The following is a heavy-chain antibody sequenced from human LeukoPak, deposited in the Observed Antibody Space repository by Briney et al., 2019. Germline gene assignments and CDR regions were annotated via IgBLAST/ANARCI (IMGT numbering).Heavy chain of an antibody. CDR2: ISTSGST. CDR3: ARLIPITRTTDYFDY. Sequence: SETLSLPCTVSGASISSHYWSLIRQPPGKGLEYIGYISTSGSTNYNPSLKSRVTISVDTSKNQFSLKLRSVTAADTAIYYCARLIPITRTTDYFDYWGQGALVTVSS. J-gene: IGHJ4*02. V-gene: IGHV4-4*09. D-gene: IGHD1-7*01. CDR1: GASISSHY.